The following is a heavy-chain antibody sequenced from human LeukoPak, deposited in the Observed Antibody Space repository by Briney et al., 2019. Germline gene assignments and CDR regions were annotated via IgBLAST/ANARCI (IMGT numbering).Heavy chain of an antibody. J-gene: IGHJ5*02. CDR2: IYPGDSDT. D-gene: IGHD2-2*01. Sequence: GESLKISCKGSGYSFTSYWIGWVRQMPGKGLEWMGIIYPGDSDTRYSPSFQGQVTISADKSISTAYLQWSSLKASDTAMYYCARHRRHCSSTSCYVDWFDPWGQGTLVTVSS. CDR3: ARHRRHCSSTSCYVDWFDP. CDR1: GYSFTSYW. V-gene: IGHV5-51*01.